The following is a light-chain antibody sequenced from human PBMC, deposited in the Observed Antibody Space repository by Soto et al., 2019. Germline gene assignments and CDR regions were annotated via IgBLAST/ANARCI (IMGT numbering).Light chain of an antibody. CDR3: QQFSSSSWT. V-gene: IGKV3-20*01. CDR1: QSVSSNY. Sequence: EIVLSQSPATLSLPPGDRATLSCRASQSVSSNYLAWYQQKSGQAPRLLIYGASSRATGIPDRFSGSGSGTTFTLTISGLEPEDSAVYYCQQFSSSSWTVGQGTKVDSK. J-gene: IGKJ1*01. CDR2: GAS.